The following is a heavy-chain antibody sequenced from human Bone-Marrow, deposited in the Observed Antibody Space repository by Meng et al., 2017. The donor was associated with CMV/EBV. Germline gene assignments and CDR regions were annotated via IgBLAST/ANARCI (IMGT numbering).Heavy chain of an antibody. CDR3: AREWISSPYNWFDP. CDR1: GGSLSSGGSY. CDR2: IYYSGST. V-gene: IGHV4-31*02. Sequence: SGGSLSSGGSYWSWIRPHPGKGLEWIGYIYYSGSTYSNPSLKSRVTISVDTSKNQFSLKLSSVTAADTAVYYCAREWISSPYNWFDPWGQGTLVTVSS. J-gene: IGHJ5*02. D-gene: IGHD5-12*01.